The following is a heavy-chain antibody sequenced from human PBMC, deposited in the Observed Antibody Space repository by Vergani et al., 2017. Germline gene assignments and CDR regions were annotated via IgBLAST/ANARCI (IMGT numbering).Heavy chain of an antibody. D-gene: IGHD3-22*01. CDR1: GYSISSGYY. V-gene: IGHV4-38-2*01. Sequence: QVQLPESGPGLVKHSETLSLTCAVSGYSISSGYYWGWIRQPPGKGLEWIGSIYHSGSTYYNPSLKSRVTISVDTSKNQFSLKLSSVTAADTAVYYCARDAGQDTYYYDSSGYYPFDYWGQGTLVTVSS. J-gene: IGHJ4*02. CDR2: IYHSGST. CDR3: ARDAGQDTYYYDSSGYYPFDY.